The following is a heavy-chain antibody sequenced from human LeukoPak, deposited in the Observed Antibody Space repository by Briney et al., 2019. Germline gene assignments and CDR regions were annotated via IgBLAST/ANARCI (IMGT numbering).Heavy chain of an antibody. CDR3: ARDSPRYDSSGLRDS. CDR1: GDTFSSYA. D-gene: IGHD3-22*01. V-gene: IGHV1-69*04. J-gene: IGHJ4*02. CDR2: IIPILGIA. Sequence: SVKVSCKASGDTFSSYAISWVRQAPGQGLEWMGRIIPILGIANYAQKFQGRVTITADKSTSTAYMELSSLRSEDTAVYYCARDSPRYDSSGLRDSWGQGTLVTVSS.